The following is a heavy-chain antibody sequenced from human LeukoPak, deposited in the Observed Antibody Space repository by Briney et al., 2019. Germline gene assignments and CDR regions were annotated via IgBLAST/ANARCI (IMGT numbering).Heavy chain of an antibody. V-gene: IGHV3-74*01. CDR2: INTDGSNI. J-gene: IGHJ4*02. CDR1: GFTFSNYW. D-gene: IGHD2-2*01. CDR3: ARYCSSTSCYRGSFVY. Sequence: GRSLTLSCPASGFTFSNYWMHWVRQAPGKGLVWVSRINTDGSNITYADSVEGRFTISRDNAKNTLYLQMNSLRAEDTAVYDCARYCSSTSCYRGSFVYWGQGTLVTVSS.